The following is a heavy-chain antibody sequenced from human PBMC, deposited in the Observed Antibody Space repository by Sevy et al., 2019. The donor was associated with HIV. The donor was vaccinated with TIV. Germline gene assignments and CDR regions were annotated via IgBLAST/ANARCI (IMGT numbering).Heavy chain of an antibody. J-gene: IGHJ6*02. CDR2: MSPNTGAT. V-gene: IGHV1-8*01. Sequence: ASVKVSCAAFGYTFTTYDINWVRQAPGQGLEWMGWMSPNTGATGFAQKFQGRVTLTRNKSITTAYMELSSLKYEDTAIYYGARGGNGDFWSYEYYYYGMDVWGQGTTVTVSS. CDR1: GYTFTTYD. CDR3: ARGGNGDFWSYEYYYYGMDV. D-gene: IGHD3-3*01.